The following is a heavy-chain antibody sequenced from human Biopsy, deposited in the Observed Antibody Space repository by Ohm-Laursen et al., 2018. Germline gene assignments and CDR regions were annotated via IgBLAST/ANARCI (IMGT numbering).Heavy chain of an antibody. Sequence: SETLSLTCTVSGGSISNNNYYWGWIRQPPGKGLEWIGSIFYRGSTHYKPSLKSQVNISVDTSKNQFSLKLNYVTAADTAVYYCARDYDTSGYYYVSWGQGTLVTVSS. D-gene: IGHD3-22*01. CDR2: IFYRGST. CDR3: ARDYDTSGYYYVS. J-gene: IGHJ1*01. V-gene: IGHV4-39*01. CDR1: GGSISNNNYY.